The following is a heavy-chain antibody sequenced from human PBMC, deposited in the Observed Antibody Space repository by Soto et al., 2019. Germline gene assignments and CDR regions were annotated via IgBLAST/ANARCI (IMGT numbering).Heavy chain of an antibody. CDR1: GFTFDDYA. Sequence: EVQLVESGGGLVQPGRSLRLSCAASGFTFDDYAMHWVRQAPGKGLEWVSGISWNSGSIGYADSVKGRFTISRDNAKNSLYLQMNSLRAEDTALYDCAKDMGDSSSVWGQGTLVTVSS. CDR2: ISWNSGSI. J-gene: IGHJ4*02. CDR3: AKDMGDSSSV. D-gene: IGHD6-6*01. V-gene: IGHV3-9*01.